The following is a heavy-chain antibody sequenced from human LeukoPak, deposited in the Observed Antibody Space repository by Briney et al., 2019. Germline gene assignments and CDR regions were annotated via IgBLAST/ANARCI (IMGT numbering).Heavy chain of an antibody. CDR1: GYTFTGYY. V-gene: IGHV1-2*02. D-gene: IGHD3-9*01. Sequence: GASVKVSCTASGYTFTGYYMHWVRQAPGQGLEWMGWINPNSGGTNYAQKFQGRVTMTRDTSISTAYMELSRLRSDDTAVYYCARVVDDGYDILTGYFPYYYYYMDVWGKGTTVTVSS. J-gene: IGHJ6*03. CDR2: INPNSGGT. CDR3: ARVVDDGYDILTGYFPYYYYYMDV.